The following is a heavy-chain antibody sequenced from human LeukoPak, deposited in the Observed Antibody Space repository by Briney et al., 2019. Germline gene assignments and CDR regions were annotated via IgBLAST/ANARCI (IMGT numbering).Heavy chain of an antibody. D-gene: IGHD3-22*01. CDR3: ATDSSGYSSLDY. J-gene: IGHJ4*02. V-gene: IGHV4-34*01. Sequence: SETLSLTCAVYGGSFSGYYWSWIRQPPGKGLEWIGEINHSGSTNYNPSLKSRVTISVDTSKNQFSLKLSSVTAADTAGYYCATDSSGYSSLDYWGQGTLVTVSS. CDR2: INHSGST. CDR1: GGSFSGYY.